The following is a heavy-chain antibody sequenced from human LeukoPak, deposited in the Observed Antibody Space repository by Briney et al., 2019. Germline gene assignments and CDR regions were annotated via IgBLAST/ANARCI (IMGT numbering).Heavy chain of an antibody. CDR2: ISAYNGNT. CDR1: GYTFTSYG. CDR3: ARDLRRDYYDSSGYEFDY. Sequence: ASVTVSCKASGYTFTSYGISWVRQAPGQGLEWMGWISAYNGNTNYAQKLQGRVTMTTDTSTSTAYMELRSLRSDDTAVYYCARDLRRDYYDSSGYEFDYWGQGTLVTVSS. V-gene: IGHV1-18*01. D-gene: IGHD3-22*01. J-gene: IGHJ4*02.